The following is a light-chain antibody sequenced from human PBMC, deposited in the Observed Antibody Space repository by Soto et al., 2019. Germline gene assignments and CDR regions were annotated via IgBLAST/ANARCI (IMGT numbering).Light chain of an antibody. V-gene: IGLV2-11*01. CDR1: RSDVGGYKY. CDR3: CSYAGNFIYV. J-gene: IGLJ1*01. CDR2: DVI. Sequence: QSALTQPRSVSGSPGQSVTISCTGTRSDVGGYKYVSWYQQHPGKAPRLLIYDVIKRPSGVPDRFSGSKSGSTASLTISGLQAEDEADYYCCSYAGNFIYVFGTGTKVTVL.